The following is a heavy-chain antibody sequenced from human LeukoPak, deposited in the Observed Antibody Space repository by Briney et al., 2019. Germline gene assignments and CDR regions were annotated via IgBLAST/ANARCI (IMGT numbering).Heavy chain of an antibody. CDR2: INHSGST. D-gene: IGHD6-13*01. CDR3: ARESANSWTGNWFDP. V-gene: IGHV4-34*01. J-gene: IGHJ5*02. Sequence: ASETLSLTCAVYGGSFSGYYWSWIRQPPGKGLEWIGEINHSGSTNYNPSLKSRVTISVDTSKNQFSLKLSSVTAADTAVYYCARESANSWTGNWFDPWGQGTLVTVSS. CDR1: GGSFSGYY.